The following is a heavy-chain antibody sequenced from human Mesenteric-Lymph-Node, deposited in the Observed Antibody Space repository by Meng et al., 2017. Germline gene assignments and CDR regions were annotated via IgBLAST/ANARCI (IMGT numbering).Heavy chain of an antibody. CDR2: IKSKTGGETT. CDR1: GFTFSNAW. V-gene: IGHV3-15*01. Sequence: GESLKISCAASGFTFSNAWMSWVRQAPGKGLEWVGRIKSKTGGETTDYAAPVKGRFTISRDDSKNTLYLQMNSLKTEDTAVYYCTTDTAMVYYYYDMDVWGQGTTVTVSS. J-gene: IGHJ6*02. D-gene: IGHD5-18*01. CDR3: TTDTAMVYYYYDMDV.